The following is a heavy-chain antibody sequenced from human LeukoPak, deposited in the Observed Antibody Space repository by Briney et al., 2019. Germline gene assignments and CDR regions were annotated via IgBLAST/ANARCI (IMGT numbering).Heavy chain of an antibody. CDR3: ARYRLVWLPAPVFDY. J-gene: IGHJ4*02. D-gene: IGHD6-19*01. V-gene: IGHV3-7*01. Sequence: PGGSLRLSCAASGFTFSSHRMSWVRQAPGKGLEWVANIKKDGSEKYYVDSVKGRFTISRDNAKTSLYLQMNRLRAEDTAVYYCARYRLVWLPAPVFDYWGQGTLVTVSS. CDR1: GFTFSSHR. CDR2: IKKDGSEK.